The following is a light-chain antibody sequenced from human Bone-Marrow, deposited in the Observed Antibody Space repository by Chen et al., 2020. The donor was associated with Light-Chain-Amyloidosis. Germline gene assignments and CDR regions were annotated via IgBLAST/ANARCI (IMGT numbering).Light chain of an antibody. CDR3: AAWDDSLNGPWV. J-gene: IGLJ3*02. V-gene: IGLV1-44*01. Sequence: QSVLTQPPSASGTPGQRVTISCSGSSSNIGSNTVTWYQQLPGTAPKLLIYDNNQRPSGVPDRFSGSKSGTSASLAISGLQSEDEADYYCAAWDDSLNGPWVFGGGTKLTV. CDR1: SSNIGSNT. CDR2: DNN.